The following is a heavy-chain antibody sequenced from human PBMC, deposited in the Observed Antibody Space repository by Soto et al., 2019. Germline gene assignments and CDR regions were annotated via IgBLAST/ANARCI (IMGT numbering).Heavy chain of an antibody. V-gene: IGHV1-18*01. Sequence: ASVKVSCKASGYTFTSYDMHWVRQAPGQRLEWMGWINAYNGNTNYAQKLQGRVTMTTDTSTSTAYMELRSLRSDDTAVYYCARDLQALYSGSYHPGYFDYWGQGTLVTVSS. D-gene: IGHD1-26*01. CDR2: INAYNGNT. CDR3: ARDLQALYSGSYHPGYFDY. CDR1: GYTFTSYD. J-gene: IGHJ4*02.